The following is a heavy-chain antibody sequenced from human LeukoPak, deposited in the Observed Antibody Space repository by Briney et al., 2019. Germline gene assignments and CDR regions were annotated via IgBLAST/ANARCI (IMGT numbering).Heavy chain of an antibody. Sequence: GGSLRLSCAASGFTFSDYYMSWIRQAPGKGLEWVSYISSSGSTIYYADSVKGRFTISRDNAKNSLYLQVNSLRAEDTAVYYCARVDDYDSSGYPLDVWGQGTTVTVSS. V-gene: IGHV3-11*01. CDR1: GFTFSDYY. D-gene: IGHD3-22*01. CDR2: ISSSGSTI. CDR3: ARVDDYDSSGYPLDV. J-gene: IGHJ6*02.